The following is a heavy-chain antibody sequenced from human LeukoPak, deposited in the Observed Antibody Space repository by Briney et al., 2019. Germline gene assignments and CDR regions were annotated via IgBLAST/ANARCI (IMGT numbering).Heavy chain of an antibody. CDR2: ISGSGRSI. D-gene: IGHD3-22*01. CDR3: ARGRYYDTSAYNYFDP. Sequence: TGGSLRLSCAASGFTFSGYSMNWIRQAPGKGLEWISYISGSGRSIFSADSVRGRFTISRDNANNSLFLQMNSLRAEDTAVYYCARGRYYDTSAYNYFDPWGQGTLVTVSS. CDR1: GFTFSGYS. J-gene: IGHJ5*02. V-gene: IGHV3-48*01.